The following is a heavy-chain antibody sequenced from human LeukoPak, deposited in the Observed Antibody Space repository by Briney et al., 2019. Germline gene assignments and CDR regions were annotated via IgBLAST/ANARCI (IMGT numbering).Heavy chain of an antibody. J-gene: IGHJ4*02. D-gene: IGHD3-22*01. Sequence: GGSLRLSCAASGFTFNNYSMHWVRQAPGKGLEWVALISYDGRNKYYADSVKGRFTISRDSSKNTLSLQMHSLRTEDTAVYYCARDQPSDYYDTSGYYYGFFDYWGQGTLVTVSS. CDR2: ISYDGRNK. CDR1: GFTFNNYS. CDR3: ARDQPSDYYDTSGYYYGFFDY. V-gene: IGHV3-30*04.